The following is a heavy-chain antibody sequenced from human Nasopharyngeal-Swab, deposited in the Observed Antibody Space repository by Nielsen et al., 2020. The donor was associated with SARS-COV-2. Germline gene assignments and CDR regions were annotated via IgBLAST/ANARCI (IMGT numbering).Heavy chain of an antibody. J-gene: IGHJ4*02. Sequence: GGSLRLSCVASGFTFSGSEIHWVRQASGKGPEWVGRIRDKADNYATGYAASVKGRFTISRDDSKDTAYLQMNSLRVEDTAVYFCARLPRNNWRLDSWGQGILVTVSS. CDR2: IRDKADNYAT. D-gene: IGHD1-20*01. CDR3: ARLPRNNWRLDS. CDR1: GFTFSGSE. V-gene: IGHV3-73*01.